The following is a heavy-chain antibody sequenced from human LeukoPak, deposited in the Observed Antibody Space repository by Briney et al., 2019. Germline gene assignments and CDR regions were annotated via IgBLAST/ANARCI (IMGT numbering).Heavy chain of an antibody. CDR3: ARAPSEIGGYYPEYFRH. V-gene: IGHV3-74*01. CDR2: IKSDGST. J-gene: IGHJ1*01. Sequence: GGSLRLSCAASGFTFSTYRMHWVRQAPGKGLVWVPRIKSDGSTNYADSVKGRFTISRDNAKNTVSLQMNSLRPEDTGVYYCARAPSEIGGYYPEYFRHWGQGSLVTVSS. D-gene: IGHD3-22*01. CDR1: GFTFSTYR.